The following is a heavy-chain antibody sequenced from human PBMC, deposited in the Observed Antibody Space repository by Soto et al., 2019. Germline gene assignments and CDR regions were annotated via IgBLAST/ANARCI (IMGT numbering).Heavy chain of an antibody. CDR1: GFTFSNAW. CDR2: IKSKTDGGTT. V-gene: IGHV3-15*01. Sequence: RRLSCAASGFTFSNAWMSWVRQAPGKGLEWVGRIKSKTDGGTTDYAAPVKGRFTISRDDSKNTLYLQMNSLKTEDTAVYYCTTDPDIVVVVAGFDPWGQGTLVTVSS. CDR3: TTDPDIVVVVAGFDP. J-gene: IGHJ5*02. D-gene: IGHD2-15*01.